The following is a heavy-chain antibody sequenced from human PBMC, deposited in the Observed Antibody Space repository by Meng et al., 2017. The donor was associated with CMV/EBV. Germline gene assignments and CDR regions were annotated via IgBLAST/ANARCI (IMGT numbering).Heavy chain of an antibody. V-gene: IGHV4-34*01. J-gene: IGHJ5*02. CDR3: ATRLVPATEYNWFDP. CDR1: GGYFSGYY. Sequence: YGGYFSGYYWSWIRQPPGKGLEWIGEINHSGRTNYNPSLKSRVTISVDTSKNQFSLKLSSVTAADTAVYYCATRLVPATEYNWFDPWGQGTLVTVSS. CDR2: INHSGRT. D-gene: IGHD2-2*01.